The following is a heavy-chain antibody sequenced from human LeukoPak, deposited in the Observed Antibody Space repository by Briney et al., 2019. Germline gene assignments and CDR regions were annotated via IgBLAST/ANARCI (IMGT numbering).Heavy chain of an antibody. V-gene: IGHV3-7*05. CDR2: IKQDGSEK. D-gene: IGHD6-19*01. Sequence: GGSLRLSCAASGFTFTSNWMTCVRQAPGKGLEWVANIKQDGSEKYYVDSVKGRFTISRDNAKNSLYLQMNSLRVEDTAVYYSARVRLGALDFWGRGTLVTVSS. CDR3: ARVRLGALDF. J-gene: IGHJ4*02. CDR1: GFTFTSNW.